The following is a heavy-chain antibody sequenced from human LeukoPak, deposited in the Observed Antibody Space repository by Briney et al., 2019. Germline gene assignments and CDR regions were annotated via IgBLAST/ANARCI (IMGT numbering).Heavy chain of an antibody. CDR1: GFTFSNYW. CDR3: ARDIRGNCFDS. V-gene: IGHV3-7*03. Sequence: GGSLRLSCAASGFTFSNYWMSWVRQAPGKGLEWVANIKKDGSEKHYVDSVKGRFTISRDNSKNSLFLQMNSLTTEDTAVYFCARDIRGNCFDSWGQGTLVTVSS. CDR2: IKKDGSEK. D-gene: IGHD3-16*01. J-gene: IGHJ4*02.